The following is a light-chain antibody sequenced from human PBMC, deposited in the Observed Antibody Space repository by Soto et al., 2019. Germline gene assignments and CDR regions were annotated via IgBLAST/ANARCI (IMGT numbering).Light chain of an antibody. CDR2: WAS. Sequence: DIVMTQSPDSLAVPLGERATINCKSSQSFLYSSNNKNYLAWYQQKPGQPPKLLIYWASTRESGVPDRFSGSGSGTDFTLTISSLQPEDIATYYCQQYDNLLITFGQGTRLEIK. CDR1: QSFLYSSNNKNY. V-gene: IGKV4-1*01. CDR3: QQYDNLLIT. J-gene: IGKJ5*01.